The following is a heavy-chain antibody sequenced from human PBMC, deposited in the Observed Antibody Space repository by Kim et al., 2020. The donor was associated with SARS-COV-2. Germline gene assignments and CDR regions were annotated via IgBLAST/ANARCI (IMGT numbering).Heavy chain of an antibody. D-gene: IGHD3-22*01. J-gene: IGHJ3*02. CDR2: IIPIFGTA. V-gene: IGHV1-69*13. CDR1: GGTFSSYA. CDR3: ARDPTYYYDSSGYVGDDAFDI. Sequence: SVKVSCKASGGTFSSYAISWVRQAPGQGLEWMGGIIPIFGTANYAQKFQGRVTITADESTSTAYMELSSLRSEDTAVYYCARDPTYYYDSSGYVGDDAFDIWGQGTMVTVSS.